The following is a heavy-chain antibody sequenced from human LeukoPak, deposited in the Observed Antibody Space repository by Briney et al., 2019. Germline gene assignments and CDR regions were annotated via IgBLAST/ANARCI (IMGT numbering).Heavy chain of an antibody. Sequence: GGSLRLSCAASGFTFSSYSMNWVRQAPGKGLEWVSSISSSSSYIYYADSVKGRFTISRDNAKNSLYLQINSLRAEDTAVYYCARGIAAAGFDFDYWGQGTLVTVSS. CDR3: ARGIAAAGFDFDY. CDR1: GFTFSSYS. D-gene: IGHD6-13*01. CDR2: ISSSSSYI. V-gene: IGHV3-21*01. J-gene: IGHJ4*02.